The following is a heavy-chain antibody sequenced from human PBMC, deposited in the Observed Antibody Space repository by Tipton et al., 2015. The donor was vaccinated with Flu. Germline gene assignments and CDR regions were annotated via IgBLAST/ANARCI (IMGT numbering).Heavy chain of an antibody. V-gene: IGHV4-34*01. CDR3: TRDPLFNPFMVRGIIVDS. CDR1: GGSFSGYY. D-gene: IGHD3-10*01. Sequence: TLSLTCAVYGGSFSGYYWSWIRQPPGKGLEWIGEINHSGSTNYNPSLKSRVTISVDTSKNQFSLKLSSVTAADTAVYYCTRDPLFNPFMVRGIIVDSWGQGTLVAVSS. J-gene: IGHJ4*02. CDR2: INHSGST.